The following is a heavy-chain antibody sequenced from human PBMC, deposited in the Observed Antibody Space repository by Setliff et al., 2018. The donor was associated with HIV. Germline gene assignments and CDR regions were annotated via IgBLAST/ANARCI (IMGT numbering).Heavy chain of an antibody. CDR2: INPNSGGT. V-gene: IGHV1-2*06. D-gene: IGHD3-10*01. Sequence: ASVKVSCKASGYTFIDYFIHWVRQAPGQGLEWMGRINPNSGGTNYAQRFQGRVTMTRDTSISTAYMELSRLRSDDTAVYYCARGRPSSMVRGVIIGPWGQGTLVTVSS. CDR3: ARGRPSSMVRGVIIGP. J-gene: IGHJ5*02. CDR1: GYTFIDYF.